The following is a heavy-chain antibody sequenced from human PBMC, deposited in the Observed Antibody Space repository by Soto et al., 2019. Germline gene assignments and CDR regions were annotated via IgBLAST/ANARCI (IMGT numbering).Heavy chain of an antibody. V-gene: IGHV1-18*04. Sequence: QVPLVQSGAEVKKPGASVKVSCTAVGYTFVNYGISWVRQAPGQGLEWMGWISAYNGNTNYAQKFQGRVTMTTDAPTSTAYMELRSLRSDDTAMYYCTRDPSIVATTPPYNYNCLDVWGQGTTVTVSS. CDR3: TRDPSIVATTPPYNYNCLDV. CDR2: ISAYNGNT. D-gene: IGHD1-26*01. J-gene: IGHJ6*02. CDR1: GYTFVNYG.